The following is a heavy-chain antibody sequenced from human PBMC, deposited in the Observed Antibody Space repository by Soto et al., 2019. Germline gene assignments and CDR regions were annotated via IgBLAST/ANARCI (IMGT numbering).Heavy chain of an antibody. J-gene: IGHJ6*02. CDR2: INAGNGNT. CDR3: ARVRGYCSGGSCYRPGYYYGMDA. CDR1: GYTFTSYA. Sequence: GASVKVSCKASGYTFTSYAMHWVRQAPGQRLEWMGWINAGNGNTKYSQKFQGRVTITRDTSASTAYMELSSLRSEDTAVYYCARVRGYCSGGSCYRPGYYYGMDAWGQGTTVTVSS. V-gene: IGHV1-3*01. D-gene: IGHD2-15*01.